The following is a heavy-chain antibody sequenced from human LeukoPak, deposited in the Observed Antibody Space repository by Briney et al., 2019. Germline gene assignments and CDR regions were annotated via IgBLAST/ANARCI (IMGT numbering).Heavy chain of an antibody. Sequence: GASVKVSCKASGYTFTSYGISWVRQAPGQGLEWMGWISAYNGNTNYAQKLQGRVTMTTDTSTSTAYMELRSLRSDDTAVYYCARDQKLLLWFGELLPGDFDYWGQGTLVTVSS. J-gene: IGHJ4*02. CDR1: GYTFTSYG. D-gene: IGHD3-10*01. CDR3: ARDQKLLLWFGELLPGDFDY. V-gene: IGHV1-18*01. CDR2: ISAYNGNT.